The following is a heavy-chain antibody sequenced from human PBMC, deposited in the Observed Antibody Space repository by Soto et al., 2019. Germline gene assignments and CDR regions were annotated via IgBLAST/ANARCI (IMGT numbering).Heavy chain of an antibody. V-gene: IGHV3-7*01. CDR2: IKQDGSKA. CDR3: ARDFYGGFSYGPGDS. CDR1: GFAFWGDW. J-gene: IGHJ4*02. D-gene: IGHD2-15*01. Sequence: EVQLVESGGGLVQPGGSLRLSCVASGFAFWGDWRSWVRQAPGKGLEWVANIKQDGSKAQYLESVRGRFTISRDNSKSSVYLKRNSLRAEDTPLYYCARDFYGGFSYGPGDSWGQGTLVTVSS.